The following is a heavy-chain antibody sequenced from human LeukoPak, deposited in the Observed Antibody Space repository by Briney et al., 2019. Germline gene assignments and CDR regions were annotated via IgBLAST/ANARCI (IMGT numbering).Heavy chain of an antibody. CDR3: ARDKGDYFDY. V-gene: IGHV3-11*01. Sequence: GGSLRLSCAASGFSFSTYAMSWVRQAPGKGLEWVSYISSSGSTIYYADSVKGRFTISRDNAKNSLYLQMNSLRAEDTAVYYCARDKGDYFDYWGQGTLVTVSS. J-gene: IGHJ4*02. CDR2: ISSSGSTI. CDR1: GFSFSTYA.